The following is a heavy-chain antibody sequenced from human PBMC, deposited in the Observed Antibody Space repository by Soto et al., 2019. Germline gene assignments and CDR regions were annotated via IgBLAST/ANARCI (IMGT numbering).Heavy chain of an antibody. CDR2: ISSSGSTI. CDR3: ARATSSSWSYYYYYGMDV. D-gene: IGHD6-13*01. CDR1: GLTFSDYY. J-gene: IGHJ6*02. Sequence: LRLSCAASGLTFSDYYMSWIRQAPGKGLEWVSYISSSGSTIYYADSVKGRFTISRDNAKNSLYLQMNSLRAEDTAVYYCARATSSSWSYYYYYGMDVWGQGTTVTVSS. V-gene: IGHV3-11*01.